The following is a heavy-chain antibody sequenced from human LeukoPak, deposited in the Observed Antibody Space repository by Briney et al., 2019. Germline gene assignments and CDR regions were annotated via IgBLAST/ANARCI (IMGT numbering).Heavy chain of an antibody. CDR2: INHSGST. CDR3: ARRGVYYDSSGYHYYFDY. J-gene: IGHJ4*02. Sequence: SETLSLTCAVYGGSFSAYYWSWIRQPPGKGLEWIGEINHSGSTNYNPSLKSPVTISVDTSKNQFSLKLSSVTAADTAVYYCARRGVYYDSSGYHYYFDYWGQGTLVTVSS. D-gene: IGHD3-22*01. CDR1: GGSFSAYY. V-gene: IGHV4-34*01.